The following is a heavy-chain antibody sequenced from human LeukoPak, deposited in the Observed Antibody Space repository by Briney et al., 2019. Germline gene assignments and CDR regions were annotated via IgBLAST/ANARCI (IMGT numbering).Heavy chain of an antibody. J-gene: IGHJ5*02. CDR1: GGSFSGYY. D-gene: IGHD2-2*03. CDR2: INHSGST. V-gene: IGHV4-34*01. CDR3: ARVPSNGYCSSTSCPRRRYNWFDP. Sequence: SETLSLTCAVYGGSFSGYYWSWIRQPPGKGLEWIGEINHSGSTNYNPSLKSRVTISVDTSKNQFSLKLSSVTAADTAVYYCARVPSNGYCSSTSCPRRRYNWFDPWGQGTLVTVSS.